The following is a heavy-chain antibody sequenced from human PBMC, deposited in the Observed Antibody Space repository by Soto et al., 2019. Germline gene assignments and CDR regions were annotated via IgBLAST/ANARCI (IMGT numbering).Heavy chain of an antibody. CDR3: LDTVTLQ. CDR2: IWYDGRKK. V-gene: IGHV3-30*04. J-gene: IGHJ4*02. CDR1: GFTFSSYS. Sequence: QVQLVESGGGVVQPGRSLTLSCAASGFTFSSYSMHRVRQAPGKGLEWVAVIWYDGRKKYYADSVKGRFTISRDNSKSTVYLQMNSLRTEDTAFYYCLDTVTLQGGLGTMVTVFS. D-gene: IGHD2-2*02.